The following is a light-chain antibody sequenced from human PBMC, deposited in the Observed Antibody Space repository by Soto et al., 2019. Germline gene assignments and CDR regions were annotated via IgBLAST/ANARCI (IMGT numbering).Light chain of an antibody. CDR2: DSS. J-gene: IGKJ4*01. Sequence: DIQMTQSPSTLSEFVGDTVTITCRASQNINRYLAWYQQKPGKAPKLLIYDSSTLERGVPPRFNGSGSATAFTLTISSLQPEDFATYYCQQYYTSSPLTFGGGTKV. CDR1: QNINRY. CDR3: QQYYTSSPLT. V-gene: IGKV1-5*01.